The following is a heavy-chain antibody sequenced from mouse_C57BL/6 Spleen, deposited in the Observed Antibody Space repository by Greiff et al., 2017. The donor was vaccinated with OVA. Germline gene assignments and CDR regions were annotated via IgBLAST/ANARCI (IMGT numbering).Heavy chain of an antibody. Sequence: QVTLKVCGPGILQSSQTLSLTCSFSGFSLSTSGMGVSWIRQPSGKGLEWLAHIYWDDDKRYNPSLKSRLTISKDTSRNQVFLKITSVDTADTATYYCARRENYDGAMDYWGQGTSVTVSS. CDR1: GFSLSTSGMG. CDR3: ARRENYDGAMDY. V-gene: IGHV8-12*01. CDR2: IYWDDDK. D-gene: IGHD2-4*01. J-gene: IGHJ4*01.